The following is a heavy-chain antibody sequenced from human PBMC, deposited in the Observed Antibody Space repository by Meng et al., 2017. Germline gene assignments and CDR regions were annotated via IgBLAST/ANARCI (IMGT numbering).Heavy chain of an antibody. D-gene: IGHD6-19*01. Sequence: GGSLRLSCAASGFTFSSYAMHWVRQAPGKGLEWVAVISYDGSNKYYADSVKGRFTISRDNSKNTLYLQMNSLRAEDTAVYYCARGVRGWYYYGMDVWGQGTTVTVSS. J-gene: IGHJ6*02. V-gene: IGHV3-30*01. CDR1: GFTFSSYA. CDR2: ISYDGSNK. CDR3: ARGVRGWYYYGMDV.